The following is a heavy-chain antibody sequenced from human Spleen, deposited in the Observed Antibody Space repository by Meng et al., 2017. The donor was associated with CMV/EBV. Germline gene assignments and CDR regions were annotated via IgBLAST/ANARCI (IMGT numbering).Heavy chain of an antibody. D-gene: IGHD6-13*01. CDR2: IYAGGNT. V-gene: IGHV3-66*02. J-gene: IGHJ4*02. Sequence: GESLKISCEVSGFAVNSNYMIWVRQAPGKGLEWVSVIYAGGNTNYADAVKGRFTISRDTSKNLLYLQMNSLRGEDTAVYFCAREPSSSPVPDFWGQGTLVTVSS. CDR3: AREPSSSPVPDF. CDR1: GFAVNSNY.